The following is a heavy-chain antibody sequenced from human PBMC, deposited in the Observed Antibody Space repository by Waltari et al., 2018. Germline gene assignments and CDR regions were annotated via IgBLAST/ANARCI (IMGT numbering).Heavy chain of an antibody. Sequence: VQLQESGPGLVTPSQTLSITCTVSGGSISSGDYYWRWLRQPPGKGLEWVSAISGSGGSTYYADSVKGRFTISRDNSKNTLYLQMNSLRADDTAVYYCAKELYDSSGYYDYWGQGTLVTVSS. CDR1: GGSISSGDYY. J-gene: IGHJ4*02. D-gene: IGHD3-22*01. CDR3: AKELYDSSGYYDY. CDR2: ISGSGGST. V-gene: IGHV3-23*01.